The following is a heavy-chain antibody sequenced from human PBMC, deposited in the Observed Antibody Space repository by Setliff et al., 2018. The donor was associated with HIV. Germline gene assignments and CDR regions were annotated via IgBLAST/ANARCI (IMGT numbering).Heavy chain of an antibody. CDR2: IKAGNGDT. CDR3: AKGGDRAMINFDH. V-gene: IGHV1-3*01. J-gene: IGHJ4*02. D-gene: IGHD5-18*01. CDR1: GYTFTSYT. Sequence: ASVKVSCKASGYTFTSYTLHWVRQAPGQRLEWMGWIKAGNGDTRYSQTFQGRVTITRDTSASTAYMELSSLTSEDTAVYYCAKGGDRAMINFDHWGQGTLVTVSS.